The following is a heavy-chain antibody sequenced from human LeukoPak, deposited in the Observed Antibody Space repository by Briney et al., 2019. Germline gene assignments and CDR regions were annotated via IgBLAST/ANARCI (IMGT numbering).Heavy chain of an antibody. Sequence: GGSLRLSCAASGFTFSSYWMSWVRQAPGKGLEWVANIKQDGSEKYYVDSVKGRFTISRDNAKNSLYLQMNSLRAEDTAVYYCARDQRYDFWSGYSDYYYGMDVWGQGTTVTVSS. CDR3: ARDQRYDFWSGYSDYYYGMDV. J-gene: IGHJ6*02. V-gene: IGHV3-7*01. CDR2: IKQDGSEK. D-gene: IGHD3-3*01. CDR1: GFTFSSYW.